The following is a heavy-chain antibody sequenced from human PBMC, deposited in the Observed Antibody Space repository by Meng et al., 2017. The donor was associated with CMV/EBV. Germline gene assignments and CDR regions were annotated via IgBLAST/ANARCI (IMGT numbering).Heavy chain of an antibody. V-gene: IGHV1-2*02. CDR3: ARVLGYCSSTSCSPFDY. CDR1: GYTFTGYY. CDR2: INPNSGGT. D-gene: IGHD2-2*01. J-gene: IGHJ4*02. Sequence: ASVKVSCKASGYTFTGYYMHWVRQAPGQGLEWMGWINPNSGGTNYAQKFQGRVTMTRDTSISTAYMELSRLRSDDTAVYYCARVLGYCSSTSCSPFDYWGQGPWSPSPQ.